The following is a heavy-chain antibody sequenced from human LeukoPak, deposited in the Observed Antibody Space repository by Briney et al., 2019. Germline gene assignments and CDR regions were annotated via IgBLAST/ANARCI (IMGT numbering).Heavy chain of an antibody. D-gene: IGHD3-22*01. Sequence: SETLSLTCAVYGGSFSGYYWSWIRQPPGKGLEWIGYIYYSGNTNYNPSLRSRVTISVDTSKNQFSLKLSSVTAADTAVYYCARVTYYYDRAYYFDYWGQGTLVTVSS. V-gene: IGHV4-59*01. J-gene: IGHJ4*02. CDR1: GGSFSGYY. CDR2: IYYSGNT. CDR3: ARVTYYYDRAYYFDY.